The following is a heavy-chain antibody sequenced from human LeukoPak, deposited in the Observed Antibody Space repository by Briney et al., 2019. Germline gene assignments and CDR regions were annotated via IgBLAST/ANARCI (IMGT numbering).Heavy chain of an antibody. Sequence: SETLSLTCTVSGGSISSGGYYWSWIRQHPGKGLEWIGYIYYSGSTYYNPSLKSRVTISVDTSKNQFPLKLSSVTAADTAVYYCARDLSYYGEGDWFDPWGQGTLVTVSS. J-gene: IGHJ5*02. D-gene: IGHD4-17*01. V-gene: IGHV4-31*03. CDR2: IYYSGST. CDR1: GGSISSGGYY. CDR3: ARDLSYYGEGDWFDP.